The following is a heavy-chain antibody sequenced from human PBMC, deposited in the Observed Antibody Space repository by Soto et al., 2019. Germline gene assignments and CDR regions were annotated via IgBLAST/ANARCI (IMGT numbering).Heavy chain of an antibody. CDR2: IYYSGST. J-gene: IGHJ5*02. CDR1: GGSISSSSYY. V-gene: IGHV4-39*01. CDR3: ARVGYCSGGSCYSRFLGWFDP. D-gene: IGHD2-15*01. Sequence: QLQLQESGPGLVKPSETLSLTCTVSGGSISSSSYYWGWIRQPPGKGLEWIGRIYYSGSTYYNPSLKSRVTNSVDTSKNQFALKVSAVTAADTAVYYCARVGYCSGGSCYSRFLGWFDPWGQGTLVTVSS.